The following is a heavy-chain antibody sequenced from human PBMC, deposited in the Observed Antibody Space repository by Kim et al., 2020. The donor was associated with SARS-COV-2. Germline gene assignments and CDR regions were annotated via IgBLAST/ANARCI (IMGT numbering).Heavy chain of an antibody. D-gene: IGHD1-7*01. Sequence: SLKSRVTISVDTSKNQFSLKLSSVTAADTAVYYCARQGTITGTTDNGMDVWGQGTTVTVSS. J-gene: IGHJ6*02. CDR3: ARQGTITGTTDNGMDV. V-gene: IGHV4-59*08.